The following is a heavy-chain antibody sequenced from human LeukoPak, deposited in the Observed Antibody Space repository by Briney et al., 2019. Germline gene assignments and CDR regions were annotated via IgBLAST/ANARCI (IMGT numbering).Heavy chain of an antibody. J-gene: IGHJ4*02. D-gene: IGHD3-16*01. CDR1: GLTFNSYA. V-gene: IGHV3-23*01. Sequence: PGGSLRLSCAASGLTFNSYAMSWVRQAPGKGLECVSVISGSGGSISYVDSEKGRFTISRDNSKNTVYLQMNSLRAENTAVYYCASGGRAANYFDYWGQGTLVTVSS. CDR3: ASGGRAANYFDY. CDR2: ISGSGGSI.